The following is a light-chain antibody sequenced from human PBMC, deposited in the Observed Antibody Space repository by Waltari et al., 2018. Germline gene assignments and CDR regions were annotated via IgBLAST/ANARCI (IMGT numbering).Light chain of an antibody. CDR3: QQYGSSPPWT. CDR2: DTS. V-gene: IGKV3D-20*01. CDR1: QSISSSY. J-gene: IGKJ1*01. Sequence: EIVLTQSPGTLSLSPGERATLSCGASQSISSSYLAWYQKKPGLAPRLLMYDTSSRATGIPDRFSGSGSGTDFTLTISRVEPEDFAVYYCQQYGSSPPWTFGQGTKVEIK.